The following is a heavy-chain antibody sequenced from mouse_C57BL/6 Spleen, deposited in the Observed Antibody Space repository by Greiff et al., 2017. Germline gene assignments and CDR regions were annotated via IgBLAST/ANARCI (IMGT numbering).Heavy chain of an antibody. D-gene: IGHD2-3*01. CDR3: ARDGYYVYFDV. CDR2: IDPSDSET. V-gene: IGHV1-52*01. CDR1: GYTFTSYW. J-gene: IGHJ1*03. Sequence: QVQLQQPGAELVRPGSSVKLSCKASGYTFTSYWMHWVKQRPLQGLEWIGNIDPSDSETHYNQKFKDKATLTVAKSSSPAYMQLSSLTSEDSAFYYCARDGYYVYFDVWGTGTTVTVSS.